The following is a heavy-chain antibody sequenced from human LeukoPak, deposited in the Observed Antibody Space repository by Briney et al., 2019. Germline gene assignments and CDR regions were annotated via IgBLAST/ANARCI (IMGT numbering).Heavy chain of an antibody. CDR1: GFTLNYYY. J-gene: IGHJ4*02. V-gene: IGHV3-11*01. Sequence: GGSVTHSCSACGFTLNYYYMRWIRPPPGKGLEGVSYISSCGSTIYYADSVKGRFTISRDNAKNSLYLQMNSRRAEDTAVYYCARGGITIFGVAGYWGQGTLVTVSS. D-gene: IGHD3-3*01. CDR3: ARGGITIFGVAGY. CDR2: ISSCGSTI.